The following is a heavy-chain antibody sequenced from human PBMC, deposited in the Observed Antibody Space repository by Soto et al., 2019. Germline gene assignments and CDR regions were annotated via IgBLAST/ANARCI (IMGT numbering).Heavy chain of an antibody. CDR3: ARDRGLAMVIWFDP. J-gene: IGHJ5*02. CDR1: GGSISSYY. D-gene: IGHD5-18*01. Sequence: SETLSLTCTVSGGSISSYYWSWIRQPAGKGLEWIGRIYTSGSTNYNPSLKSRVTMSVDTSKNQFSLKLSSVTAADTAVYYCARDRGLAMVIWFDPWGRGTLITVSS. CDR2: IYTSGST. V-gene: IGHV4-4*07.